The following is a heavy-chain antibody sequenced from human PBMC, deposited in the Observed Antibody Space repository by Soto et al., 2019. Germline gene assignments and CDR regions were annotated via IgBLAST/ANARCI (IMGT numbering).Heavy chain of an antibody. V-gene: IGHV3-23*01. J-gene: IGHJ4*02. D-gene: IGHD6-13*01. CDR2: ISGSGGST. Sequence: EVELLESGGGLVQPGGSLRLSCAASGFTFSSYAMSWVRQAPWKGLEWVSAISGSGGSTYYADSVKGRFTSSRDNSKNTLYLQMNSLRAEDTAVYYCAYSSTPFDYWGQGTLVTVSS. CDR1: GFTFSSYA. CDR3: AYSSTPFDY.